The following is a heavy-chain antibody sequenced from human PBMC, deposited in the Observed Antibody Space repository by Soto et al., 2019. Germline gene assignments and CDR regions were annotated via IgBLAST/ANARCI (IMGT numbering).Heavy chain of an antibody. Sequence: GGSLRLSCAASGFTFSSYGMHWVRQAPGKGLEWVAVIWYDGSNKYYADSVKGRFTISRDNSKNTLYLQMNSLRAEDTAVYYCARDRGFFGLTYYYYYMDVWGKGTTVTVSS. CDR3: ARDRGFFGLTYYYYYMDV. CDR1: GFTFSSYG. J-gene: IGHJ6*03. V-gene: IGHV3-33*01. CDR2: IWYDGSNK. D-gene: IGHD3-3*01.